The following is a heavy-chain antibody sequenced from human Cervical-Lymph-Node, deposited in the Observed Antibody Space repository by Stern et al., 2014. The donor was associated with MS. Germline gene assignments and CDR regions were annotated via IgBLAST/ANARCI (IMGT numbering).Heavy chain of an antibody. J-gene: IGHJ4*02. CDR1: GYTFTSYG. CDR3: ARDRWGSHDIGGTYYRY. CDR2: VSTYNGGK. Sequence: VQLVQSGAEVKKPGASVKVSCETSGYTFTSYGISWIRQVPGQGLEWMGWVSTYNGGKNFSQQFQGRVTMTTDSSTNSVYMELRSLRSDDTAVYFCARDRWGSHDIGGTYYRYWGQGTPITVSS. V-gene: IGHV1-18*01. D-gene: IGHD3-22*01.